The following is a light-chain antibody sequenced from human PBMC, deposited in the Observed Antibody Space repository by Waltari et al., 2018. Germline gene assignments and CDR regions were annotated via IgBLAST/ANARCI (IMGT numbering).Light chain of an antibody. V-gene: IGKV3-15*01. CDR2: GTV. CDR3: QQYKMWPQT. CDR1: ESVSGN. Sequence: EIVMTQSPATLSVSPGDRATLSCRASESVSGNLAWYQQKPGQAPRLLIYGTVTRATGIPARFSGSGSGTEFTLTISSLQSEDFAVYHCQQYKMWPQTSGQGTKVEIK. J-gene: IGKJ1*01.